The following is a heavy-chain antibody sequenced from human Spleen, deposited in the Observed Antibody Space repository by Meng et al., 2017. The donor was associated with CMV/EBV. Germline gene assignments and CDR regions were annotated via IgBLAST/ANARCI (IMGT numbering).Heavy chain of an antibody. CDR2: ISAYNGNT. CDR1: GYTFTSYG. CDR3: ARGQQLIPAEYFQH. J-gene: IGHJ1*01. Sequence: KASGYTFTSYGMSWLRRAPGQGLEWMGWISAYNGNTIYAQKVQGRVTMTTDASTNTAYLELRSLRSDDTAVYYCARGQQLIPAEYFQHWGPGTPVTVSS. D-gene: IGHD6-13*01. V-gene: IGHV1-18*04.